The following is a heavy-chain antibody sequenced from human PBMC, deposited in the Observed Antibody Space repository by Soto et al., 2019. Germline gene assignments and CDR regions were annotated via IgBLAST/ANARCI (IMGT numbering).Heavy chain of an antibody. CDR3: AKGRYYDSSGGFDP. CDR1: GFTFSSYG. Sequence: QVQLVESGGGVVQPGRSLRLSCAASGFTFSSYGMHWVRQAPGKGLEWVAVISYDGSNKYYADSVKGRFTISRDNSKNTLDLQMNSLRAEDTAVYYCAKGRYYDSSGGFDPWGQGTLVTVSS. CDR2: ISYDGSNK. J-gene: IGHJ5*02. D-gene: IGHD3-22*01. V-gene: IGHV3-30*18.